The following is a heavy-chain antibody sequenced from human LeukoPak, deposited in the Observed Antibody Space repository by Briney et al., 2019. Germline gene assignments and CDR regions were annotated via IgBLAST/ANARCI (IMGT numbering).Heavy chain of an antibody. D-gene: IGHD3-3*01. CDR1: GFTFSSYA. Sequence: PGGSLRLSCAASGFTFSSYAMHWVRQAPGKGLEWVAVISYDGSNKYYADSVKGRFTISRDNSKNTLYLQMNSLRAEDTAVYYCARVTPRDYDFWSGHFDYWGQGTLVTVSS. CDR3: ARVTPRDYDFWSGHFDY. V-gene: IGHV3-30*04. J-gene: IGHJ4*02. CDR2: ISYDGSNK.